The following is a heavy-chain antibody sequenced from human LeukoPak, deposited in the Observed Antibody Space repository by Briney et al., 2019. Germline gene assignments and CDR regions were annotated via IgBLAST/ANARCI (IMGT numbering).Heavy chain of an antibody. CDR2: IFTSGIT. J-gene: IGHJ6*03. CDR1: GGSISIYY. Sequence: SEPLSLPFPVPGGSISIYYWNWIRPPAGKGLEWIGRIFTSGITNYNPSLKRRVTMSVDTSKNQFSLTLSSVTAADTGVYYCARESSGTYYNPLGYMDVWGKGTTVTVSS. D-gene: IGHD3-10*01. CDR3: ARESSGTYYNPLGYMDV. V-gene: IGHV4-4*07.